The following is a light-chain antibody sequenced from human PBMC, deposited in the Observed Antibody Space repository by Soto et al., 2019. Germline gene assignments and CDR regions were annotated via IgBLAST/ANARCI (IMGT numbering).Light chain of an antibody. J-gene: IGKJ1*01. CDR3: QKYNSAPRT. Sequence: DIQMTQSPSSLSASVGDRVIITCRASHGISNYLAWYQQKPGKVPKLLIYAASTLQSGGPSRFSGSGSGTDFTLTISSLQPEDVATYYCQKYNSAPRTFGQGTNVEIK. V-gene: IGKV1-27*01. CDR1: HGISNY. CDR2: AAS.